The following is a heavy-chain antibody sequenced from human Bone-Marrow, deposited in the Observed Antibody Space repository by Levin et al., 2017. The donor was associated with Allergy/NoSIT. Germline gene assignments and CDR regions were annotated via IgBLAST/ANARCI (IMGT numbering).Heavy chain of an antibody. V-gene: IGHV7-4-1*02. CDR1: GYTFTNYA. Sequence: GESLKISCKASGYTFTNYAMNWVRQAPGQGLEWMGWINTYTENPTYAQGFTGRFVFSLDTSISTAYLQISSLKADDTAEYYCARHDSDIDAKAYWGQGTLVTVSS. CDR2: INTYTENP. CDR3: ARHDSDIDAKAY. J-gene: IGHJ4*02. D-gene: IGHD2-21*02.